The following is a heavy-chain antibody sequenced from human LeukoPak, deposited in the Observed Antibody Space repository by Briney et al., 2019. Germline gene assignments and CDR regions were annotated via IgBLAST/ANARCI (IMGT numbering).Heavy chain of an antibody. CDR3: ARATQRYCSGTTCFPYWFDT. CDR2: THTSGSP. J-gene: IGHJ5*01. D-gene: IGHD2-2*01. Sequence: SETLSLTCTVSGGSTTNYFWNWIRQSPGKGLEWIGYTHTSGSPDYSHSLKSRVTMSLDTSKNQFSLMLSSVTAADTAVYFCARATQRYCSGTTCFPYWFDTWGQGTLVTVSS. V-gene: IGHV4-4*09. CDR1: GGSTTNYF.